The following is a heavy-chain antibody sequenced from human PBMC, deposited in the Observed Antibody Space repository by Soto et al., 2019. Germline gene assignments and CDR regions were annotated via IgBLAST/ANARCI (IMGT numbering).Heavy chain of an antibody. J-gene: IGHJ5*02. V-gene: IGHV4-39*01. Sequence: SETQSLTCTVSGGSISSSSYYWGWIRQPPGKGLEWIGSIYYSGSTYYNPSLKSRVTISVDTSKNQFSLKLSSVTAADTAVYYCARHGITMVRDNWFDPWGQGTLVTVSS. CDR1: GGSISSSSYY. CDR2: IYYSGST. D-gene: IGHD3-10*01. CDR3: ARHGITMVRDNWFDP.